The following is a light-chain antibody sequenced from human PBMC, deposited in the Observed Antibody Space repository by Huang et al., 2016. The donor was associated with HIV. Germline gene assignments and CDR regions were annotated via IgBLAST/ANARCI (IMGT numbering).Light chain of an antibody. Sequence: IVLTQSPATLSLSPGESATLSCRASQSVRTYLAWYQQKPGPAPRLLIHDTAIRAAGIPARFSGSGSGTDFTLTISSLEPEDFAVYYWQQRDNYFTFGPGTKVDV. CDR1: QSVRTY. V-gene: IGKV3-11*01. CDR2: DTA. J-gene: IGKJ3*01. CDR3: QQRDNYFT.